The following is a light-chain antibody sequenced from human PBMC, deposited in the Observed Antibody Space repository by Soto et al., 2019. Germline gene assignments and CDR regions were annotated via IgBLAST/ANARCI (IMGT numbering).Light chain of an antibody. V-gene: IGKV3-11*01. CDR1: KSVGSL. CDR2: DAS. CDR3: QQRSNWPIT. J-gene: IGKJ5*01. Sequence: EIVLTQSPATLSLSPGEGATLSCRASKSVGSLLAWYQQKPGQAPRRVIYDASNRATGITARFSGSGSGTDFTLTISSLEPEDCAVYYCQQRSNWPITFGQGTRLEIK.